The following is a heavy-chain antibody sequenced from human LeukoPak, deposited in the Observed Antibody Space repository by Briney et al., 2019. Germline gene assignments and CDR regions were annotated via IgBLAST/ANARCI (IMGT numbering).Heavy chain of an antibody. Sequence: PSQTLSLTCAISGDSVSSNSAAWNWIRQSPSRGLEWLGRTYYRSKWYNDYAVSVKSRITINPDTSKNQFSLQLNSVTPEDTAVYYSARDSESLYYYYYYGMDVWGQGTTVTVSS. J-gene: IGHJ6*02. CDR1: GDSVSSNSAA. V-gene: IGHV6-1*01. CDR2: TYYRSKWYN. CDR3: ARDSESLYYYYYYGMDV.